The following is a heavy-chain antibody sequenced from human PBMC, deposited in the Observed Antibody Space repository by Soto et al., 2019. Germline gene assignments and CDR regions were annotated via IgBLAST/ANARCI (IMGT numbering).Heavy chain of an antibody. D-gene: IGHD3-10*01. Sequence: QVQLVESGGGVVQPGRSLRLSCAASGFTFSSYGMHWVRQAPGKGLEWVAVISNDGSNRYYEDSVKGRFTIYRDYSENTVYLQMNSLRAEDTAVYHCAKASSHYGSGSYSTIDYWGQGTLVTVSS. V-gene: IGHV3-30*18. CDR2: ISNDGSNR. CDR3: AKASSHYGSGSYSTIDY. CDR1: GFTFSSYG. J-gene: IGHJ4*02.